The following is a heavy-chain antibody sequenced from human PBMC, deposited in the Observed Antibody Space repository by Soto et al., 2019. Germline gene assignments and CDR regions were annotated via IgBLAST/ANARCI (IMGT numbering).Heavy chain of an antibody. D-gene: IGHD3-10*01. CDR3: ARVRGVITPRGYYYYDMDV. V-gene: IGHV1-69*13. CDR2: IIPIFGTA. Sequence: ASVKVSCKASGGTFSSYAISWVRQAPGQGLEWMGGIIPIFGTANYAQKFQGRVTITADESTSTAYMELSSLRSEDTAVYYCARVRGVITPRGYYYYDMDVWGQGTTVTVSS. CDR1: GGTFSSYA. J-gene: IGHJ6*02.